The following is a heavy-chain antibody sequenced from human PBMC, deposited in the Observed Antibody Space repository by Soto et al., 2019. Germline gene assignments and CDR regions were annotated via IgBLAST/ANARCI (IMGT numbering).Heavy chain of an antibody. D-gene: IGHD6-13*01. CDR3: ARISASAGTFTWFDP. J-gene: IGHJ5*02. V-gene: IGHV2-26*01. CDR2: LFSNDEK. Sequence: QVTLKESGPALVKPTETLTLTCTVSGFSLSKGRMGVSWLRQPPGRALEWLAHLFSNDEKFYATSLRPRLTISEDTSKSQVVLTMTNMDPTDTATYYCARISASAGTFTWFDPWGQGTRVIVSS. CDR1: GFSLSKGRMG.